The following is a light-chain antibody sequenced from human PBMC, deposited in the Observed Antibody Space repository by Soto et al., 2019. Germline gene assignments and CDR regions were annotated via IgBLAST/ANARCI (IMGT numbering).Light chain of an antibody. CDR1: QSVSSD. CDR2: EAS. CDR3: QQYGSSPIT. V-gene: IGKV3D-15*02. Sequence: EIVIPQSPATLSVSPGERATLSCRASQSVSSDLAWYHQTPGQAPRILMYEASTRDTGIPARFSGGGSGTDFTLTLSSLEPEDVSVYYCQQYGSSPITFGQGTRLEIK. J-gene: IGKJ5*01.